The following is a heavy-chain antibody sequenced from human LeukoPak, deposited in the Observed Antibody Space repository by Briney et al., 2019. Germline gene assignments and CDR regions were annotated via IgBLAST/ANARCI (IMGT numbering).Heavy chain of an antibody. D-gene: IGHD3-9*01. J-gene: IGHJ4*02. Sequence: GGSLRLSCEVSGFTFSSYEMNWVRHAPGKGLEWVSYISSSGSTIYYADSVKGRFTISRDNAKNSLYLRMSSVRAEDTAVYYCAGSFDWSHFDYWGQGTLVSVSS. CDR1: GFTFSSYE. CDR2: ISSSGSTI. CDR3: AGSFDWSHFDY. V-gene: IGHV3-48*03.